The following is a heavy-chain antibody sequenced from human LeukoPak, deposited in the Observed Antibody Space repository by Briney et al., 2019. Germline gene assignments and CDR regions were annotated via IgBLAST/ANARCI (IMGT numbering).Heavy chain of an antibody. J-gene: IGHJ4*02. V-gene: IGHV1-8*01. Sequence: ASVKVSCKAPGYTFTSYDINWVRQATGQGLEWMGWMNPNSGNTGYAQKFQGRVTMTRNTSISTAYMELSSLRSEDTAVYYCARGRHCSSTSCYYGPWLRDWGQGTLVTVSS. CDR2: MNPNSGNT. CDR1: GYTFTSYD. D-gene: IGHD2-2*01. CDR3: ARGRHCSSTSCYYGPWLRD.